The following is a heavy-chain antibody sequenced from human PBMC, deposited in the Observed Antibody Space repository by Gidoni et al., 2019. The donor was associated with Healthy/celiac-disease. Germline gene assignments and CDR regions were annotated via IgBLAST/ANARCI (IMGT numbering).Heavy chain of an antibody. CDR3: ARERGTTD. J-gene: IGHJ4*02. V-gene: IGHV4-59*01. D-gene: IGHD1-1*01. Sequence: QVQLQESGPGLVKPSETLSLTCPVSGGSISSYYWSWIRQPPVKGLEWIGYIYYSGSTNYNPSLKSRVTISVDTSKNQFSLKLSSVTAADTAVYYCARERGTTDWGQGTLVTVSS. CDR1: GGSISSYY. CDR2: IYYSGST.